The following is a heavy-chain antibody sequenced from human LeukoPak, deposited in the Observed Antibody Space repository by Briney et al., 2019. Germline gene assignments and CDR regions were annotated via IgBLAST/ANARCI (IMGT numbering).Heavy chain of an antibody. D-gene: IGHD2-2*01. V-gene: IGHV4-31*03. Sequence: SQTLSLTCTVSGGSFSSGGYYWSWIRQHPGKGLEWIGYIYNSGSTYYNPSLKSRVTISVGTSKNQFSLKLSSVTAADTAVYYCARESTPAYWGQGTLVTVSS. CDR1: GGSFSSGGYY. J-gene: IGHJ4*02. CDR2: IYNSGST. CDR3: ARESTPAY.